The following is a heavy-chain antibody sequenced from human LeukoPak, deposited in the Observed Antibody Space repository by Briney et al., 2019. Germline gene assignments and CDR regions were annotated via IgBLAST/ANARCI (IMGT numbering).Heavy chain of an antibody. Sequence: ASVKVSCKASGYTFTSYGISWVRQAPGQGLEWMGWISAYNGNTNYAQKLQGRVTMTTDTSTSTAYMELRSLRSDDTAVYYCARDSTMVRGVQARPLDYWGQGTLVTVSS. CDR3: ARDSTMVRGVQARPLDY. J-gene: IGHJ4*02. V-gene: IGHV1-18*01. CDR1: GYTFTSYG. CDR2: ISAYNGNT. D-gene: IGHD3-10*01.